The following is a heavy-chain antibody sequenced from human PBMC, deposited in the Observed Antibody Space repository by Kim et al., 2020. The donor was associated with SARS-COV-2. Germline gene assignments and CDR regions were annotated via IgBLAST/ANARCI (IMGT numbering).Heavy chain of an antibody. CDR2: INPSGGFT. CDR3: ARDRKGVSRNWFDP. CDR1: GYTFTSYY. D-gene: IGHD2-8*01. V-gene: IGHV1-46*01. J-gene: IGHJ5*02. Sequence: APVKVSCKASGYTFTSYYMHWVRQAPGQGLEWMGRINPSGGFTSYAQKFEGRVTMTRDTSTSTVYMELSSLRSADTAVYYCARDRKGVSRNWFDPWGQGTLVTVSS.